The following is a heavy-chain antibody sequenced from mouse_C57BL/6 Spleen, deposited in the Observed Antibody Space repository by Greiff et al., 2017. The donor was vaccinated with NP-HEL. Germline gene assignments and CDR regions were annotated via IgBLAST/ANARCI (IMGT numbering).Heavy chain of an antibody. CDR3: ARRFYYNYAPYYAMDY. D-gene: IGHD2-4*01. V-gene: IGHV5-17*01. J-gene: IGHJ4*01. Sequence: EVQVVESGGGLVKPGGSLKLSCAASGFTFSDYGMHWVRQAPEKGLEWVAYISSGSSTIYYADTVKGRFTISRDNAKNTLVLQMTSLRSEDTAMYYCARRFYYNYAPYYAMDYWGQGTSVTVSS. CDR1: GFTFSDYG. CDR2: ISSGSSTI.